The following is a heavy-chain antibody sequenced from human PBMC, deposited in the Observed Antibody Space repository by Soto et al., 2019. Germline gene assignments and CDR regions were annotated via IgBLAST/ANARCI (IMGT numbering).Heavy chain of an antibody. V-gene: IGHV5-10-1*01. CDR3: ASSFSQPEHCSSTSCYTGRDYYYYGMDV. Sequence: RGESLKISCKGSGYSFTSYWISWVRQMPGKGLEWMGRIDPSDSYTNYSPSFQGHVTISADKSISTAYLQWSSLKASDTAMYYCASSFSQPEHCSSTSCYTGRDYYYYGMDVWGQGTTVTVSS. CDR2: IDPSDSYT. J-gene: IGHJ6*02. CDR1: GYSFTSYW. D-gene: IGHD2-2*02.